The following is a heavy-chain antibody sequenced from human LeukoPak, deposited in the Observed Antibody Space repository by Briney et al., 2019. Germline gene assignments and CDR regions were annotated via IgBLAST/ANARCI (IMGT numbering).Heavy chain of an antibody. Sequence: GGSLRLSCTASGFTFSSYAMHWVRQAPGKGLEWVGVISYDGSNKYYADSVKGRFTISRDNSKNTLYLQMNSLRAEDTAVYYCAREGGRVGSSQYYFDYWGQGTLVTVSS. CDR3: AREGGRVGSSQYYFDY. V-gene: IGHV3-30*04. D-gene: IGHD6-6*01. CDR1: GFTFSSYA. CDR2: ISYDGSNK. J-gene: IGHJ4*02.